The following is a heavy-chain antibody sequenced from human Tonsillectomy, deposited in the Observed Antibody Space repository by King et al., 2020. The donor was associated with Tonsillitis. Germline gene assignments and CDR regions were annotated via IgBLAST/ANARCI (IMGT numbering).Heavy chain of an antibody. CDR1: GGSVSRRFYY. CDR2: ISHNGST. V-gene: IGHV4-61*01. D-gene: IGHD6-19*01. Sequence: QLQESGPGLVKPSETLSLTCTVSGGSVSRRFYYWSWIRQPPGKALEWIGYISHNGSTNYNPSLKSRVTISLDTSKNQFSLKLNSVTAADTAVYYCARGDISGFYYCYFDLWGRGTLVTVSS. J-gene: IGHJ2*01. CDR3: ARGDISGFYYCYFDL.